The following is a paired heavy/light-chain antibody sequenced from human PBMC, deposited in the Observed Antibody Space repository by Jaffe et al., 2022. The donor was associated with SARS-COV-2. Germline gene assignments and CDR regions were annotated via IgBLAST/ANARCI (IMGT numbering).Heavy chain of an antibody. CDR1: GFTFSSYW. J-gene: IGHJ6*02. Sequence: EVQLVESGGGLVQPGGSLRLSCAASGFTFSSYWMSWVRQAPGKGLEWVANIKQDGSEKYYVDSVKGRFTISRDNAKNSLYLQMNSLRAEDTAVYYCAREGAVDSSSWYPSYYYYGMDVWGQGTTVTVSS. CDR2: IKQDGSEK. D-gene: IGHD6-13*01. V-gene: IGHV3-7*01. CDR3: AREGAVDSSSWYPSYYYYGMDV.
Light chain of an antibody. CDR1: QSVSSSY. Sequence: EIVLTQSPGTLSLSPGERATLSCRASQSVSSSYLAWYQQKPGQAPRLLIYGASSRATGIPDRFSGSGSGTDFTLTISRLEPEDFAVYYCQQYGSSSRAFGQGTKVEIK. J-gene: IGKJ1*01. CDR3: QQYGSSSRA. V-gene: IGKV3-20*01. CDR2: GAS.